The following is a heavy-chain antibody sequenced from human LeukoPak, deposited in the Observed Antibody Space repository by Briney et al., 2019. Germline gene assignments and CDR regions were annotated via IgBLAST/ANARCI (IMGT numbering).Heavy chain of an antibody. CDR3: ARVMSIAAAGADY. CDR1: GFTFSSYS. Sequence: PGGSLRLSCAASGFTFSSYSMNWVRQAPGKGLEWVSSISSSSSYIYYADSVKGRFTISRDNAKNSLYLQMNSLRAEDTAVYYCARVMSIAAAGADYWGQGTLVTVSS. J-gene: IGHJ4*02. CDR2: ISSSSSYI. V-gene: IGHV3-21*01. D-gene: IGHD6-13*01.